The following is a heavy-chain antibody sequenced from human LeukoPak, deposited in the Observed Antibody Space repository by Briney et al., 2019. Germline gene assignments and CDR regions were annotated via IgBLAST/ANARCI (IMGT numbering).Heavy chain of an antibody. CDR2: IVASGGNT. J-gene: IGHJ4*02. D-gene: IGHD2-15*01. Sequence: GGSLRLSCAASGFTFSSHVMYWVRQAPGKGLEWVSAIVASGGNTDYADSVKGRFTISRDNSKNTLYLQMNSLRVEDTAIYYCASRDPCSGGSCYGLTYWGQGTLATVSS. CDR3: ASRDPCSGGSCYGLTY. CDR1: GFTFSSHV. V-gene: IGHV3-23*01.